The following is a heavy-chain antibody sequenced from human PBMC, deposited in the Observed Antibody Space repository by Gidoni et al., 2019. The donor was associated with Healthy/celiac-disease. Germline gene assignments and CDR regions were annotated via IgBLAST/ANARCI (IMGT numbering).Heavy chain of an antibody. CDR3: AKAQEWGSYSYYYYGMDV. V-gene: IGHV3-23*01. J-gene: IGHJ6*02. CDR1: VFTFSSYA. D-gene: IGHD1-26*01. CDR2: ISGRGGSR. Sequence: EVQLLESGGGLVQPGWYLRPVCAALVFTFSSYAMCWVRRAPGKGLEWVSAISGRGGSRYYEDSVKGRFTISRDNSKNTLYLQMNSLRAEDTAVYYCAKAQEWGSYSYYYYGMDVWGQGTTVTVSS.